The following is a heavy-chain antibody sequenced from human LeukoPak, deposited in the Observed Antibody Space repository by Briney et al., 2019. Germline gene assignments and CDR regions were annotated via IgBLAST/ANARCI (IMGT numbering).Heavy chain of an antibody. J-gene: IGHJ4*02. CDR1: GFTFSSYG. CDR3: AKDSGDDYGPLYFDY. V-gene: IGHV3-30*18. Sequence: GGSLRLSCAASGFTFSSYGTHWVRQAPGKGLEWVAVISYDGSNKYYADSVKGRFTISRDNSKNTLYLQMNSLRAEDTAVYYCAKDSGDDYGPLYFDYWGQGTLVTVSS. D-gene: IGHD4-17*01. CDR2: ISYDGSNK.